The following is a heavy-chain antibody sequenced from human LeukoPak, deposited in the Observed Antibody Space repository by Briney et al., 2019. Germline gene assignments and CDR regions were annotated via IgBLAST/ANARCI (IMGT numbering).Heavy chain of an antibody. V-gene: IGHV4-39*07. Sequence: SETLSLTCTVSGGSISSSSYYWGWIRQPPGKGLEWIGSIYYSGSTYYNPSLKSRVTISVDTSKNQFSLKLSSVTAADTAVYYCATTVVAPRRDFEYWGQGTLVTVSS. J-gene: IGHJ4*02. CDR2: IYYSGST. D-gene: IGHD2-15*01. CDR1: GGSISSSSYY. CDR3: ATTVVAPRRDFEY.